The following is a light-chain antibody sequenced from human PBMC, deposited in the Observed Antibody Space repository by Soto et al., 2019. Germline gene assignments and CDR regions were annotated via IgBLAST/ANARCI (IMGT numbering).Light chain of an antibody. V-gene: IGLV1-40*01. J-gene: IGLJ1*01. Sequence: QSVLTQPPSVSGAPGQRVSISCTGSTSNIGAPYDVHWYQHLPGTAPKLLIYGDNNRPSGVPDRFSGSKSGTSASLAITRLQAEDEADYYCAAWDDSLNGFVFGTGTKLTVL. CDR1: TSNIGAPYD. CDR2: GDN. CDR3: AAWDDSLNGFV.